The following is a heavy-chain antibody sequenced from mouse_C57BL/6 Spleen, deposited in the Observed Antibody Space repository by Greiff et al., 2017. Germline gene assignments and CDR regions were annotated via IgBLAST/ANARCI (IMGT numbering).Heavy chain of an antibody. D-gene: IGHD1-1*01. CDR2: IWRGGST. Sequence: VQLQQSGPGLVQPSQSLSITCTVSGFSLTSYGVHWVRQSPGKGLEWLGVIWRGGSTDYNAAFMSRLSITKDNSKSQVFFKMNSLQADDTAIYYCAKEGTTVVDTYYFDYWGQGTTLTVSS. CDR3: AKEGTTVVDTYYFDY. J-gene: IGHJ2*01. V-gene: IGHV2-5*01. CDR1: GFSLTSYG.